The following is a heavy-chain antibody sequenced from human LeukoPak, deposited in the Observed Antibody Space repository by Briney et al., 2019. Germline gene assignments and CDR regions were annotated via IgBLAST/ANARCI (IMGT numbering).Heavy chain of an antibody. CDR3: ARGGIQVSGIDEIDY. CDR2: IGISGDT. CDR1: GFALRDYD. J-gene: IGHJ4*02. Sequence: GGSLRLSCAASGFALRDYDMHWVRQVTGKGLEWVSAIGISGDTYYPNSVKGRFTVSRENAKNSLYLLMNSLTAGDTVVYYCARGGIQVSGIDEIDYWGQGTLVTVSS. V-gene: IGHV3-13*01. D-gene: IGHD6-19*01.